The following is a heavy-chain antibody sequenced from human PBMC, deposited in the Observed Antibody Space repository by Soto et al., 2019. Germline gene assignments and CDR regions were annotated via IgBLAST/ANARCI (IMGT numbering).Heavy chain of an antibody. CDR1: GVTLSSSA. Sequence: RTLRLSGAACGVTLSSSAMPRYRQAPGKVLGWVAVISYDGSNTYSAASVKGRFTISRDNSKNTLYLQMNSLRAEDTAVYYCVMFSNYVWGSCRDSWWGPWGPGTRGTV. D-gene: IGHD3-16*02. J-gene: IGHJ5*02. V-gene: IGHV3-30-3*01. CDR3: VMFSNYVWGSCRDSWWGP. CDR2: ISYDGSNT.